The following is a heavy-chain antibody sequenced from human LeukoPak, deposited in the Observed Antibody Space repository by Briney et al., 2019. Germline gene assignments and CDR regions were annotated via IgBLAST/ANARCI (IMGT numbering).Heavy chain of an antibody. Sequence: GGSLRLSCAASGFTFSSYAMHWVRQAPGKGLEWVSVIYSGGSTYYADSVKGRFTISRHNSKNTLYLQMNSLRAEDTAVYYCARAIAVALFDYWGQGTLVTVSS. CDR1: GFTFSSYA. D-gene: IGHD6-19*01. J-gene: IGHJ4*02. V-gene: IGHV3-53*04. CDR3: ARAIAVALFDY. CDR2: IYSGGST.